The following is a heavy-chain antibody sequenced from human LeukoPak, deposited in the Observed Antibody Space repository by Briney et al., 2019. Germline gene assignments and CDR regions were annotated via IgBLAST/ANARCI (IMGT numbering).Heavy chain of an antibody. CDR2: ISGSGGST. CDR3: ANSVNIWSVKGNKHYFDY. V-gene: IGHV3-23*01. J-gene: IGHJ4*02. CDR1: GFTFSSYA. D-gene: IGHD1/OR15-1a*01. Sequence: GGSLRLSCAASGFTFSSYAMSWVRHAPGQGLEWVSAISGSGGSTYYADSVKGRFTISRDNSKNTLYLQMNSLRAEDTAVYYCANSVNIWSVKGNKHYFDYWGQGTLVTVSS.